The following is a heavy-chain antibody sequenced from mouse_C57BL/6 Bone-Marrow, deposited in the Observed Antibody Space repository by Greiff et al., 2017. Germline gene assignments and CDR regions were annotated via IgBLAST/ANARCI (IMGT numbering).Heavy chain of an antibody. V-gene: IGHV7-4*01. CDR3: VTVDY. CDR2: LRNKANGYTT. Sequence: EVKVVESGGGLVQPGASLRLSCAASGFTFTDYYMSWVRQPPGKAPEWLALLRNKANGYTTEYTASVKGRFTISRDNSQNILYLQMNTLRAEDSATYYCVTVDYWGQGTTLTVSS. CDR1: GFTFTDYY. J-gene: IGHJ2*01.